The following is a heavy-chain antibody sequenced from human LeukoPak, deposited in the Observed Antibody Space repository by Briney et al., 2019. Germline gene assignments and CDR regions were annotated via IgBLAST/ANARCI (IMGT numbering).Heavy chain of an antibody. D-gene: IGHD6-19*01. Sequence: TSETLSLTCTEAGVSITSYFWSWLRQPPGRGLEWIGYIYHSGSTNSNPSLKSRVSISLDTSKNQFSLKLSSVTAADTAVYYCARGRVPGAWGQGTLVTVSS. CDR1: GVSITSYF. CDR2: IYHSGST. J-gene: IGHJ4*02. V-gene: IGHV4-59*01. CDR3: ARGRVPGA.